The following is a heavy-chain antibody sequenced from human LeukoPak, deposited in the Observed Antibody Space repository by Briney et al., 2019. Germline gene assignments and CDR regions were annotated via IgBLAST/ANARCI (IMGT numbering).Heavy chain of an antibody. D-gene: IGHD6-13*01. J-gene: IGHJ4*02. V-gene: IGHV3-23*01. CDR1: GFTFSSYV. CDR3: ARLHRSSWADY. CDR2: ISGSGAGT. Sequence: GGSLRLSRAASGFTFSSYVMSWVRQAPGKGLEWVSGISGSGAGTYYADSVRGRFTISRDNSKKTLFLQMNSLRIEDAAVYYCARLHRSSWADYWGQGTLVTVSS.